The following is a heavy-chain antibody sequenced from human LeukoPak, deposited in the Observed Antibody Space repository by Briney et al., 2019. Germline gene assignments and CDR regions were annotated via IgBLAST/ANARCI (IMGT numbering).Heavy chain of an antibody. CDR1: GYTLTELS. CDR3: ATGPDPYYYGSGSYLSGMDV. V-gene: IGHV1-24*01. CDR2: FDPEDGET. J-gene: IGHJ6*04. Sequence: ASVKVSCKVSGYTLTELSMHRVRQAPGKGLEWMGGFDPEDGETIYARKFQGRVTMTEDTSTDTAYMELSSLRSEDTAVYYCATGPDPYYYGSGSYLSGMDVWGKGTTVTVSS. D-gene: IGHD3-10*01.